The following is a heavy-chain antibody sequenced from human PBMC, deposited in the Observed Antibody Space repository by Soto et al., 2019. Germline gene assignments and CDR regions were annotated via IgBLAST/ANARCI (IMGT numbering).Heavy chain of an antibody. CDR3: ARDVASSGWYSIDY. Sequence: QVPLVESGGGVVQPGRSLRLSCAASGFTLSSYGMHWVRQAPGKGLEWVAVIWYDGSDKYYADSVKGRFGISRDNSQNTVSLQMNSLRAEDTALYYCARDVASSGWYSIDYWGQGALVSVSS. V-gene: IGHV3-33*01. CDR2: IWYDGSDK. CDR1: GFTLSSYG. J-gene: IGHJ4*02. D-gene: IGHD6-19*01.